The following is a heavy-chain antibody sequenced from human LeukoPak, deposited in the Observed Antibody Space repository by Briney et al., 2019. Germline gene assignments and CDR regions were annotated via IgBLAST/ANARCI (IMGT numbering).Heavy chain of an antibody. D-gene: IGHD3-22*01. Sequence: SETLSLTCAVSGGYISSGGYYWSWIRQPPGTGLEWIGEINHSGSTNYNPSLKSRVTISVDTSKNQFSLKLSSVTAADTAVYYCARPYDSSGYEYFQHWGQGTLVTVSS. CDR2: INHSGST. J-gene: IGHJ1*01. CDR1: GGYISSGGYY. CDR3: ARPYDSSGYEYFQH. V-gene: IGHV4-34*01.